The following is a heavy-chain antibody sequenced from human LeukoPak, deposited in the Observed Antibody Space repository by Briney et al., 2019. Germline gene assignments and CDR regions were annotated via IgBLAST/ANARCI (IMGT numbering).Heavy chain of an antibody. Sequence: GGSLRHSCAASGFTFSSYAMSWVRQAPGKGLEWVSGNSGSGGSTYYADSVKGRFTISRDNSKNTLYLQMTSLRAEDTAAYYCAKGYCSSNSCYKGAFDIWGQGTMVTVSS. J-gene: IGHJ3*02. V-gene: IGHV3-23*01. CDR3: AKGYCSSNSCYKGAFDI. CDR2: NSGSGGST. D-gene: IGHD2-2*02. CDR1: GFTFSSYA.